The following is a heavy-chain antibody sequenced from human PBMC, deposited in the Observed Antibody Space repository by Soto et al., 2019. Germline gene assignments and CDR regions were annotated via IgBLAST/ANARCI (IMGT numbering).Heavy chain of an antibody. Sequence: EVQLLESGGDSVQPGGSLRLTCVASGFTFSDDGMSWVRQAPGRGLEWVSAISGSGGSTIYADSVKGRFTISRDSSKNTLYLQMNTLRAEDTAIYYCAKRNGHYLNCMDVWGQGTTVTVSS. D-gene: IGHD4-17*01. CDR2: ISGSGGST. J-gene: IGHJ6*02. CDR1: GFTFSDDG. CDR3: AKRNGHYLNCMDV. V-gene: IGHV3-23*01.